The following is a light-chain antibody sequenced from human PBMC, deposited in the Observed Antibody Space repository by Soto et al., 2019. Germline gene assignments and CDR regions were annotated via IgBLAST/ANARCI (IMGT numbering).Light chain of an antibody. J-gene: IGKJ5*01. CDR1: QSVSRSY. Sequence: EIVLTHSPGTLSLYPWEIATLSCGASQSVSRSYFAWYQHKPGQAPRLLIYGTSSRATGIPDRFSGSGSGTDFTLTISRLEPEDFAVYYCQQHCGSPITFGQGTRLEIK. CDR3: QQHCGSPIT. CDR2: GTS. V-gene: IGKV3-20*01.